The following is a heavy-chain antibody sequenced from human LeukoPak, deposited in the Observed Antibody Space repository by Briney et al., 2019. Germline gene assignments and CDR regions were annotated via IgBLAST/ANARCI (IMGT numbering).Heavy chain of an antibody. CDR3: ARRGPGVRGVMWWFDP. Sequence: GESLKISCKGSGYSFTSYWIGWVRQMPGKGLEWMGIIYPGDSDTRYSPSFQGQVTISADKSISTAYLQWSSLKASDTAMYYCARRGPGVRGVMWWFDPWGQGTLVTLSS. D-gene: IGHD3-10*01. J-gene: IGHJ5*02. V-gene: IGHV5-51*01. CDR2: IYPGDSDT. CDR1: GYSFTSYW.